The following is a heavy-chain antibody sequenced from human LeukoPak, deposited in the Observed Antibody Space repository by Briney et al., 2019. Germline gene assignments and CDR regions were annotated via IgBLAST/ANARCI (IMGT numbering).Heavy chain of an antibody. J-gene: IGHJ4*02. CDR1: GGSFSGYY. CDR2: INHSGST. Sequence: SETLSLTCALYGGSFSGYYWNWIRQPPGKGLEWIGEINHSGSTNYNPSLKSRVTISVDTSKNQFSLKLSSVTAADTAVYYCASTGDFLFDYWGQGTLVTVSS. CDR3: ASTGDFLFDY. V-gene: IGHV4-34*01. D-gene: IGHD4-17*01.